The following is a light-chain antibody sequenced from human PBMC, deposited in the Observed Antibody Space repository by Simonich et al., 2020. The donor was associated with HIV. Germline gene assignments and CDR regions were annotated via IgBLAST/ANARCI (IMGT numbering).Light chain of an antibody. J-gene: IGKJ2*01. Sequence: DIVMTQSPDSLAVSLGERATINCKSSQSFLYSSNNKNYLAWYQQKPGQPHKLLIYWAATRESGVPDRFSGSGSGTDFTLTISSLQAEDVAVYYCQQYYSTPYTFGQGTKLEIK. CDR2: WAA. CDR1: QSFLYSSNNKNY. V-gene: IGKV4-1*01. CDR3: QQYYSTPYT.